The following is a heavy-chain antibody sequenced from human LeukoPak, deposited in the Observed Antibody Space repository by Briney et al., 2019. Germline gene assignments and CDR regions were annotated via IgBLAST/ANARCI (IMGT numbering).Heavy chain of an antibody. V-gene: IGHV1-2*02. J-gene: IGHJ4*02. CDR2: INPNSGGT. D-gene: IGHD3-10*02. Sequence: ASVKVSCKASGYTFTSYDINWVRQATGQGLEWMGWINPNSGGTNYAQKFQGRVTMTRDTSISTAYMELSRLRSDDTAVYYCARDLVRGLPDYWGQGTLVTVSS. CDR3: ARDLVRGLPDY. CDR1: GYTFTSYD.